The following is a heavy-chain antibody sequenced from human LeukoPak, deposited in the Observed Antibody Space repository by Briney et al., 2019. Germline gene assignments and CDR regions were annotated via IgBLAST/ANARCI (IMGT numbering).Heavy chain of an antibody. CDR2: ISYDGSNK. J-gene: IGHJ6*02. Sequence: GGSLRLSCAASGFTFSSYAMHWVRQAPGKGLEWVAVISYDGSNKYYADSVKGRFTISRDNSKNTLYLQMNSLRAEDMAVYYCAREDSGWPPHGTDVWGQGTTVTVSS. CDR1: GFTFSSYA. V-gene: IGHV3-30-3*01. CDR3: AREDSGWPPHGTDV. D-gene: IGHD6-19*01.